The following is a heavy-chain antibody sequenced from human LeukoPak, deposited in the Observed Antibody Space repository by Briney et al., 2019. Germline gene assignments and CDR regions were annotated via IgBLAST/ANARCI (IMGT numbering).Heavy chain of an antibody. CDR1: GGSVSSTTYF. D-gene: IGHD4-23*01. CDR2: IYYSGST. CDR3: AGYGGNSRAAFDI. J-gene: IGHJ3*02. Sequence: PSETLSLTCTVSGGSVSSTTYFWSWIRQPPGKGLEWIGYIYYSGSTNYNPSLKSRVTISVDTSKNQFSLKLSSVTAADTAVYYCAGYGGNSRAAFDIWGQGTMVTVSS. V-gene: IGHV4-61*01.